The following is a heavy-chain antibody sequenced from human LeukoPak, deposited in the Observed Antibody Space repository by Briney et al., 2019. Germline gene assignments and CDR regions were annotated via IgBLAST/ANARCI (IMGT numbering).Heavy chain of an antibody. CDR1: VYTFTRYY. D-gene: IGHD3-3*01. Sequence: ASVTVSCKASVYTFTRYYMHWVRQAPGQGLEWMGWINPNSGGTNYAQKFQGRVTMTRDTSISTAYMELSRLRSDDTAVYYCARGYYDFWSGSDPNFDYWGQGTLVTVSS. V-gene: IGHV1-2*02. J-gene: IGHJ4*02. CDR3: ARGYYDFWSGSDPNFDY. CDR2: INPNSGGT.